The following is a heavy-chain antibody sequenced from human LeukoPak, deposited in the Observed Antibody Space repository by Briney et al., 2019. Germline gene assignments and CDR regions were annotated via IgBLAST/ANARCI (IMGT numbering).Heavy chain of an antibody. Sequence: GGSLRLSCAASGFTFSSYWMSWVRQAPGKGLEWVANIKQDGSEKYYVDSVKGRFTISRDNAKNSLYLQMNSLRAEDTAVYYCTREYDYVWGSYRYRSHYFDYWGQGTLVTVSS. V-gene: IGHV3-7*01. CDR2: IKQDGSEK. D-gene: IGHD3-16*02. CDR1: GFTFSSYW. J-gene: IGHJ4*02. CDR3: TREYDYVWGSYRYRSHYFDY.